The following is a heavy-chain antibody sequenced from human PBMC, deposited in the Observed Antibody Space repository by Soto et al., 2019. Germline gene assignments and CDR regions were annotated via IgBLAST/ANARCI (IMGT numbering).Heavy chain of an antibody. CDR3: ARDAKYYDFWSGYYSREVLDAHQRYYGMEV. CDR2: IRYDGSNQ. Sequence: PGGSLRLSCAASGFTFSTYGMHWVRQAPGKGLEWVAGIRYDGSNQYYADSVKGQFTTSRDNSKNTLYMQMDSLRAEDTAVYYCARDAKYYDFWSGYYSREVLDAHQRYYGMEVWGQGTAVTV. CDR1: GFTFSTYG. V-gene: IGHV3-30*02. J-gene: IGHJ6*02. D-gene: IGHD3-3*01.